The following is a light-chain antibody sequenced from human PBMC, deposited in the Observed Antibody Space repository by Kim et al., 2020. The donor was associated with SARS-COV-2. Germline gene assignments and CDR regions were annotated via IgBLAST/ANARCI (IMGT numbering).Light chain of an antibody. Sequence: EIVLTQSPGTLSLSPGERATLSCRASQSVSSSYLAWYQQKPGQAPRLLIYGASSRATGIPDRCSGSGSGTDFTLTISRLEPEDFAVYYCQQIWTFGQGTKVDIK. CDR2: GAS. CDR3: QQIWT. J-gene: IGKJ1*01. V-gene: IGKV3-20*01. CDR1: QSVSSSY.